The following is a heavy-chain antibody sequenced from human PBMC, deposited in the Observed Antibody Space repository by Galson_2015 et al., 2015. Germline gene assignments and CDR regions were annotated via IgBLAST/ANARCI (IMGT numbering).Heavy chain of an antibody. D-gene: IGHD3-10*01. CDR3: ARDNTWFGGPAVGYYYYGMDV. CDR1: GFTFSSYA. J-gene: IGHJ6*02. V-gene: IGHV3-30-3*01. Sequence: SLRLSCAASGFTFSSYAMHWVRQAPGKGLEWVAVISYDGSNKYYADSVKGRFTISRDNSKNTLYLQMNSLRAEDTAVYYCARDNTWFGGPAVGYYYYGMDVWGQGTTVTVSS. CDR2: ISYDGSNK.